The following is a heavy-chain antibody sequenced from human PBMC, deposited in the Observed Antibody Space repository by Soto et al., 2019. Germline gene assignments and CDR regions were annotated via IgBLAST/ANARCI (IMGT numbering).Heavy chain of an antibody. J-gene: IGHJ5*02. D-gene: IGHD2-2*01. Sequence: QVHLVQSGAEVKKPGASVKVSCKASGYNFTQYTIHWVRQAPGQRLEWMGWITAGDGKTQYSKKFQTRVTIRSDVSATTVYMDLNSLRSEATAVYYCARDSYSSSFFWFDAWGRGTLVIVSS. CDR3: ARDSYSSSFFWFDA. CDR1: GYNFTQYT. V-gene: IGHV1-3*01. CDR2: ITAGDGKT.